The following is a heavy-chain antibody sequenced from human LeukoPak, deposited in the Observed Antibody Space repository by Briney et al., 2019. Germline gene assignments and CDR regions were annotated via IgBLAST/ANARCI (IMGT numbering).Heavy chain of an antibody. CDR2: IYYSGNT. Sequence: PSETLSLTCTVSGGSISSGGYYWGWIRQPPGKGLEWVGSIYYSGNTFYNPSLKSRVTISVDTSKDQFSLKLRSVTAADTAVYYCARQGMTTVLRNWYFDLWGRGTLVTVSS. D-gene: IGHD4-23*01. V-gene: IGHV4-39*01. CDR1: GGSISSGGYY. J-gene: IGHJ2*01. CDR3: ARQGMTTVLRNWYFDL.